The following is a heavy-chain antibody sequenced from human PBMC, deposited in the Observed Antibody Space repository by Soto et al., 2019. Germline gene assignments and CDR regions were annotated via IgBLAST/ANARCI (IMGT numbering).Heavy chain of an antibody. J-gene: IGHJ3*02. D-gene: IGHD3-16*01. CDR1: GGSISSYY. CDR2: IYYSGST. V-gene: IGHV4-59*01. CDR3: ARNFREGVNI. Sequence: PSETLSLTCTVSGGSISSYYWSWIRQPPGKGLEWIGYIYYSGSTNYNPSLKSRVTISVDTSKNQFSLKLSSVTAADTAVYYCARNFREGVNIGGQGKRVTVPS.